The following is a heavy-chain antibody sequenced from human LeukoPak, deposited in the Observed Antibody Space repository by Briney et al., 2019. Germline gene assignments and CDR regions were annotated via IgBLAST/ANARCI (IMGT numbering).Heavy chain of an antibody. J-gene: IGHJ4*02. V-gene: IGHV3-74*01. CDR1: GFTFSSYW. CDR3: ARAPKWERHFDY. Sequence: PGGSLRLSCAASGFTFSSYWMHWVRQAPGKGLVWVSRINSDGSSTSYADSVKGRFTISRDNAKNTLYLQMNSLRAEDTAVYYRARAPKWERHFDYWGQGTLVTVSS. D-gene: IGHD1-26*01. CDR2: INSDGSST.